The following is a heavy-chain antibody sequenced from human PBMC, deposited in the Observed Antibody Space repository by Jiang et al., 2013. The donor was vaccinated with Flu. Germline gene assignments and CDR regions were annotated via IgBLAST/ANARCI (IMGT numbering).Heavy chain of an antibody. V-gene: IGHV4-31*02. CDR3: ARGPLIAQSSPFDY. D-gene: IGHD6-13*01. J-gene: IGHJ4*02. CDR2: T. Sequence: TYYNPSLKSRVTISVDTSKNQFSLKLSSVTAADTAVYYCARGPLIAQSSPFDYWGQGTLVTVSS.